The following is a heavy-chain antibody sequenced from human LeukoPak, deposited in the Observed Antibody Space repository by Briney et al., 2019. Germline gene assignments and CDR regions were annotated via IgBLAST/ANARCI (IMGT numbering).Heavy chain of an antibody. V-gene: IGHV4-39*01. J-gene: IGHJ3*02. D-gene: IGHD6-19*01. CDR1: GGSISSSSYY. Sequence: SETLSLTCTVSGGSISSSSYYWGWIRQPPGKGLEWIGSIYYSGSTYYNPSLKSRVTISVDTSKNQFSLKLSSVTAADTAAYYCATRIYSSGWYRVFDIWGQGTMVTVSS. CDR3: ATRIYSSGWYRVFDI. CDR2: IYYSGST.